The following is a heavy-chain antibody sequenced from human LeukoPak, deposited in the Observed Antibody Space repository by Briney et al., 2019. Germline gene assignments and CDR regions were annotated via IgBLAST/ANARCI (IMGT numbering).Heavy chain of an antibody. V-gene: IGHV4-39*01. CDR2: IYSSGIT. J-gene: IGHJ4*02. Sequence: SETLSLTCTVSGGSISSNNYYWGWIRQPPGKGLEWIGSIYSSGITYCNPSLKSRVTIFADTSKNQVSLQLSSVTAADTAVYYCAGRPAGYWGQGTLVTVSS. CDR1: GGSISSNNYY. CDR3: AGRPAGY.